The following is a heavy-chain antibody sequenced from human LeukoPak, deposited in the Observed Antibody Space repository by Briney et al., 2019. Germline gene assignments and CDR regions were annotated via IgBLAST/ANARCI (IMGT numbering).Heavy chain of an antibody. CDR1: GYTFTSYD. D-gene: IGHD5-12*01. Sequence: GASVKVSCKASGYTFTSYDINWVRQATGQGLEWMGWMNPNSGNTGYAQKFQGRVTMTRNTSISTAYMELSSLRSEDTAVYYCAREQVATIFGTHFRYGMDVWGQGTTVTVSS. J-gene: IGHJ6*02. CDR3: AREQVATIFGTHFRYGMDV. CDR2: MNPNSGNT. V-gene: IGHV1-8*01.